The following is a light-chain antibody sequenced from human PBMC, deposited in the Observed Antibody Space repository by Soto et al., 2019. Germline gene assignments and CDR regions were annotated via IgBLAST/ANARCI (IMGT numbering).Light chain of an antibody. J-gene: IGKJ2*01. CDR3: QQYGTSPHT. Sequence: EIVLTQSPGTLSLSSGERATLSCRASQSVSSNYLAWFQQKPGQTPRLFIFRASARATGIPDRFSGSGSGTDFTLTISRLEPEDFAVYYCQQYGTSPHTFGQGTKLEIK. CDR1: QSVSSNY. V-gene: IGKV3-20*01. CDR2: RAS.